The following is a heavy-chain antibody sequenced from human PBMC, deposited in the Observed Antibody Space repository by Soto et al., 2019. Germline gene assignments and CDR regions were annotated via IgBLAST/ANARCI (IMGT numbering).Heavy chain of an antibody. CDR1: GFTVSTNY. Sequence: EVQLVESGGGLVQPGGSLRLSCAASGFTVSTNYMSWVRQAPGKGLEWVSVIYSDGVTYYADSVTGRFTISRDNSKNTLYLQMNSLRAEDAAVYYRARIGFYYYYMDVWGKGTTVTVSS. D-gene: IGHD2-15*01. V-gene: IGHV3-66*01. CDR3: ARIGFYYYYMDV. J-gene: IGHJ6*03. CDR2: IYSDGVT.